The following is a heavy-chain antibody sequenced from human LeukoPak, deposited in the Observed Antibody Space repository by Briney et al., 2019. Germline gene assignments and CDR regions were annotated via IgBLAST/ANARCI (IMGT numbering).Heavy chain of an antibody. CDR3: ARGGDYYDSSGYYYMVY. CDR1: GFTFSSYW. CDR2: IKQDGSEK. D-gene: IGHD3-22*01. V-gene: IGHV3-7*01. J-gene: IGHJ4*02. Sequence: GGSLRLSCAASGFTFSSYWMRWVRQAPGKGLEWVANIKQDGSEKYYVDSVKGRFTISRDNAKNSLYLQMNSLRAEDTAVYYCARGGDYYDSSGYYYMVYWGQGTLVTVSS.